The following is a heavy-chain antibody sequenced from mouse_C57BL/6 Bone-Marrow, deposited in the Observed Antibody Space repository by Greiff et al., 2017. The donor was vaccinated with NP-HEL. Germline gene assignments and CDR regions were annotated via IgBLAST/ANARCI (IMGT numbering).Heavy chain of an antibody. Sequence: VQLQQSGAELVRPGASVKLSCTASGFNIKDDYMHWVKQRPEQGLEWIGWIDPENGDTEYASKFQGKATITADTSSNTAYLQLSSLTSEDTAVYYCTQGSSYFDYWGQGTTLTVSS. V-gene: IGHV14-4*01. J-gene: IGHJ2*01. CDR2: IDPENGDT. D-gene: IGHD1-1*01. CDR3: TQGSSYFDY. CDR1: GFNIKDDY.